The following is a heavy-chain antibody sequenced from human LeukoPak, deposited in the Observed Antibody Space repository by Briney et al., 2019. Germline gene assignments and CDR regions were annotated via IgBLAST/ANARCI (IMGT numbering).Heavy chain of an antibody. D-gene: IGHD6-19*01. J-gene: IGHJ4*02. Sequence: GGSLRLSCAASGFTFSSYWMHWVRQAPGKGLVWVSRINSDGSSTSYADSVKGRFTISRDNAKNSLYLQMNSLRAEDTALYYCARGGENSGFDYWGQGTLVIVSS. CDR1: GFTFSSYW. V-gene: IGHV3-74*01. CDR3: ARGGENSGFDY. CDR2: INSDGSST.